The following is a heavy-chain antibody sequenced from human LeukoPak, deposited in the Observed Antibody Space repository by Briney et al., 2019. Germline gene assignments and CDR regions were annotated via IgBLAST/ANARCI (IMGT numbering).Heavy chain of an antibody. D-gene: IGHD3-10*01. CDR1: GYTFTSYG. CDR3: ARVLLWFGELWVFDY. J-gene: IGHJ4*02. V-gene: IGHV1-18*01. Sequence: ASVKVSCKASGYTFTSYGISWVRQAPGQGLEWMGWISAHNGNTNYAQKLQGRVTMTTDTSTSTACMELRSLRSDDTAVYYCARVLLWFGELWVFDYWGQGTLVTVSS. CDR2: ISAHNGNT.